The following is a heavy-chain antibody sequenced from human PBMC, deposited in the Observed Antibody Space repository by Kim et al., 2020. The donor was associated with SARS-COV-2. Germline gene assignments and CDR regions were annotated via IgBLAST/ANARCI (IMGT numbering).Heavy chain of an antibody. J-gene: IGHJ4*02. Sequence: SETLSLTCAVYGGSFSGYYWSWIRQPPGKGLEWIGEINHSGSTNYNPSLKSRVTISVDTSKNQFSLKLSSVTAADTAVYYCARRGPRRTYYYGSGSYLDDYWGQGTLVTVSS. V-gene: IGHV4-34*01. CDR2: INHSGST. D-gene: IGHD3-10*01. CDR1: GGSFSGYY. CDR3: ARRGPRRTYYYGSGSYLDDY.